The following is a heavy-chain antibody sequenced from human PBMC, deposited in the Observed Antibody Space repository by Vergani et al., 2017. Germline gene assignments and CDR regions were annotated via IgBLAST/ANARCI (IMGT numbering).Heavy chain of an antibody. CDR3: ARLNSSGYYYVDY. J-gene: IGHJ4*02. D-gene: IGHD3-22*01. CDR1: GGSISSYY. CDR2: IYYSGST. Sequence: QVQLQQWGAGLLKPSETLSLTCTVSGGSISSYYWSWIRQPPGKGLEWIGYIYYSGSTNYNPSLKSRVTISVDTSKNQFSLKLSSVTAADTAVYYCARLNSSGYYYVDYWGQGTLVTVSS. V-gene: IGHV4-59*12.